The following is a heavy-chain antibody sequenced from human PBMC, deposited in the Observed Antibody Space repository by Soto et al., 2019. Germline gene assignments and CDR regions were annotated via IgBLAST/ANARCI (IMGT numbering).Heavy chain of an antibody. CDR1: GYTFTSYD. J-gene: IGHJ3*02. CDR3: ARGARYYRGGRCYAFDI. Sequence: QVQLVQSGAEVKKPGASVKVSCKASGYTFTSYDINWVRQATGQGLEWMGWMNPNSGNTGYAQKFQGRVTMTRNTSISTAYMELSSLRSEDTAVYYCARGARYYRGGRCYAFDIWGQGTMVTVSS. CDR2: MNPNSGNT. V-gene: IGHV1-8*01. D-gene: IGHD2-15*01.